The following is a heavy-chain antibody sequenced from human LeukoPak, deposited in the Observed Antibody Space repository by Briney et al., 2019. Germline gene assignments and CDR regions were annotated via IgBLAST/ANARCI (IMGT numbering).Heavy chain of an antibody. CDR3: ATLGRSGFSPCNDY. CDR2: ISSSGSTI. Sequence: GGSLRLSCAASGFTFSDYYMSWIRQAPGKGLEWVSYISSSGSTIYYANSVKGRFTISRDNAKNSLYLQTNSLRAEDTAVYYCATLGRSGFSPCNDYWGQGTLVTVSS. V-gene: IGHV3-11*04. J-gene: IGHJ4*02. CDR1: GFTFSDYY. D-gene: IGHD3-22*01.